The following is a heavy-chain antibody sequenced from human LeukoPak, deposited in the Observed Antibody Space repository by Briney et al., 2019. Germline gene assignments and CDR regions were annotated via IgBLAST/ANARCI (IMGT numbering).Heavy chain of an antibody. CDR1: GYTFTSYY. CDR3: ARASGSIGRAFDI. J-gene: IGHJ3*02. V-gene: IGHV1-46*01. Sequence: GASVKVSCKASGYTFTSYYMHWVRQAPGQGLEWMGIINPSGGSTSYAQKFQGRVTMATDMSTSTVYMELSSLRSEDTAVYYCARASGSIGRAFDIWGQGTMVTVSS. D-gene: IGHD1-26*01. CDR2: INPSGGST.